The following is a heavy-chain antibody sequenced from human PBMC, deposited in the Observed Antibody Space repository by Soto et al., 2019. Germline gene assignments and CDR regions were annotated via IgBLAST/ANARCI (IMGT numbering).Heavy chain of an antibody. CDR1: GFTFSNAW. Sequence: EVQLVESGGGLVKPGGSLRLSCAASGFTFSNAWMSWVRQAPGKGLEWVGRIKSKTDGGTTDYAAPVKGRFTISRDDSKNTLYLQMNSLNTEDTAVYYCTTDYHPPYGDYLLGFQHWGQGTLVTVSS. D-gene: IGHD4-17*01. J-gene: IGHJ1*01. CDR2: IKSKTDGGTT. V-gene: IGHV3-15*01. CDR3: TTDYHPPYGDYLLGFQH.